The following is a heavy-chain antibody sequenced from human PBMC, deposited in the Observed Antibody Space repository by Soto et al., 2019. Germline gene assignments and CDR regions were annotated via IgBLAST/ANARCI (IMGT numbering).Heavy chain of an antibody. CDR1: GGFLSESH. Sequence: SETLSLTCAVYGGFLSESHWTWIRPPPGKGLEWIGEINHVGGTNYNPSLKSRVTMSVDTSQNQFSLRLISVTAADTAMYFCVRIRYQLPSSVLWLDPWVQGTPVTVSS. CDR2: INHVGGT. J-gene: IGHJ5*02. D-gene: IGHD3-16*01. CDR3: VRIRYQLPSSVLWLDP. V-gene: IGHV4-34*01.